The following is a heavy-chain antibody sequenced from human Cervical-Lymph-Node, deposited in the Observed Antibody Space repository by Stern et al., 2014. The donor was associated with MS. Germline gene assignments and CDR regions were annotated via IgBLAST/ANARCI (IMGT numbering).Heavy chain of an antibody. J-gene: IGHJ4*02. CDR2: IFSNDEK. V-gene: IGHV2-26*01. Sequence: ESGPVLVKPTETLTLTCTVSGFSLSNARMGVSWIRQPPGEALEWLAHIFSNDEKSYSTSLKSRLTISKDTSKSQVVLTMTNMDPVDTAPYYCARTADYGDYEEFDYWGQGTLVTVSS. CDR3: ARTADYGDYEEFDY. CDR1: GFSLSNARMG. D-gene: IGHD4-17*01.